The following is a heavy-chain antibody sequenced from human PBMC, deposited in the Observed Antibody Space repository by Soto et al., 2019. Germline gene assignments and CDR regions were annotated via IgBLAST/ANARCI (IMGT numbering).Heavy chain of an antibody. J-gene: IGHJ6*03. Sequence: SGGSLRLSCAVSGFTVSGNYVSWVRQAPGKGLEWVSVLYSGGTTYYADSVKGRFTISRHNSNNTLFLQMDSLRVDDTAIYYCARAAWGLWFGYMDVWGKGTTVTVSS. V-gene: IGHV3-53*04. CDR3: ARAAWGLWFGYMDV. D-gene: IGHD3-10*01. CDR2: LYSGGTT. CDR1: GFTVSGNY.